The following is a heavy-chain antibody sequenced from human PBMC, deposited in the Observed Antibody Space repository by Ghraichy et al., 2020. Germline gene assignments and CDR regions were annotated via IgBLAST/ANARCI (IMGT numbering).Heavy chain of an antibody. CDR2: ISSSSSSI. V-gene: IGHV3-48*02. J-gene: IGHJ6*02. Sequence: GESLRLSCAASGFTFSSYSMNWVRQAPGKGLEWVSYISSSSSSIYYVDSVKGRFTISRDNAKNSLYLQMNSLRDDDTAVYYCARQPNSGSWGIKYYYGLDVWGQGTTVTVSS. CDR3: ARQPNSGSWGIKYYYGLDV. CDR1: GFTFSSYS. D-gene: IGHD1-26*01.